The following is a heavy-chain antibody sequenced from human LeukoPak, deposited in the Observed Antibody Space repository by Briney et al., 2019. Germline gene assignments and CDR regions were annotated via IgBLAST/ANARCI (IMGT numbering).Heavy chain of an antibody. CDR1: GGSFSGYY. J-gene: IGHJ5*02. D-gene: IGHD3-10*01. CDR2: INHSGSA. Sequence: SETLSLTCAVYGGSFSGYYGSWIRQPPGKGLEWIGEINHSGSANYSPSLERRVTISVDTSKNQFCLKLSSVTAADTGVYYCARAVGYNWFDPWGQGTLVTVSS. V-gene: IGHV4-34*01. CDR3: ARAVGYNWFDP.